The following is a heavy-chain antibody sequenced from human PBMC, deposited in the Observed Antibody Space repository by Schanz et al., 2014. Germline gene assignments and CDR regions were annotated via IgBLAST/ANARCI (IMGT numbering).Heavy chain of an antibody. D-gene: IGHD3-10*01. V-gene: IGHV3-30*03. Sequence: VQLVESGGGLIQPGGSLRLSCAASGFTVSSNYMSWVRQAPGKGLEWVTVISYDGNTKYYADSVKGRFTISRDNSKNTLYLQMNSLRPEDTAVYYCARALFGSGHGDVWGQGTTVTVSS. CDR3: ARALFGSGHGDV. J-gene: IGHJ6*02. CDR1: GFTVSSNY. CDR2: ISYDGNTK.